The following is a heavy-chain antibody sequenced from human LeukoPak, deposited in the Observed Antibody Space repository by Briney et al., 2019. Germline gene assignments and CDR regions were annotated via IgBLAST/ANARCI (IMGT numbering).Heavy chain of an antibody. CDR2: INPNSGDT. Sequence: ASVKVSCKTSGYTFTDYYIHWVRQAPGQGLEWMGRINPNSGDTYYEQNFQGRVTMTRGTSISTAYMELSRLRSDDTAVYYCARDLSSTSNWELDYWGQGTLVTVSS. D-gene: IGHD7-27*01. CDR1: GYTFTDYY. V-gene: IGHV1-2*06. CDR3: ARDLSSTSNWELDY. J-gene: IGHJ4*02.